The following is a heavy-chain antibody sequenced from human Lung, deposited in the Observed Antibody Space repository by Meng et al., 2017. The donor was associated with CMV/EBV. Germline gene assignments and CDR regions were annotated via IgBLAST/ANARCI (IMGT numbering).Heavy chain of an antibody. J-gene: IGHJ6*02. V-gene: IGHV4-39*01. CDR2: IYYSGST. Sequence: SETLSLTCTVSGGSISSSSYYWGWIRQPPGKGLEWIGSIYYSGSTYYNPSLKSRVTISVDTSKNQFSLKLSSVTAADTAVYYCARQSRRFHYYYGMDVWGQGTTVXVSS. CDR1: GGSISSSSYY. D-gene: IGHD2-21*01. CDR3: ARQSRRFHYYYGMDV.